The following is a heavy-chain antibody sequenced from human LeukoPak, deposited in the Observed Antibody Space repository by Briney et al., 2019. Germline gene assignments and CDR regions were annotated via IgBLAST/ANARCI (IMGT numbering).Heavy chain of an antibody. V-gene: IGHV3-9*01. Sequence: GGSLRLSCAASGFTFDDYAMHWVRQAPGKGLEWVSGISWNSGSIGYADSVKGRFTISRDNAKNSLYLQMNSLRAEDTALYYCAKGVVAAYFDYWGQGTLVTASS. J-gene: IGHJ4*02. D-gene: IGHD2-15*01. CDR2: ISWNSGSI. CDR1: GFTFDDYA. CDR3: AKGVVAAYFDY.